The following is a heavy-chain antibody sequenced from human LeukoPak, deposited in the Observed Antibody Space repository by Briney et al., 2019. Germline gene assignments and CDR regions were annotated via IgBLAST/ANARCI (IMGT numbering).Heavy chain of an antibody. V-gene: IGHV4-39*01. D-gene: IGHD3-3*01. CDR3: ARSRITDFGSGHTVDY. J-gene: IGHJ4*02. Sequence: PSETLSLTCTVSGGSISSSSYYWGWIRQPPGKGLEWIGSIYYSGSTYYNPSLKSRVTISVDTSKNQFSLKLSSVTAADTAVYYCARSRITDFGSGHTVDYWGQGTLVTVSS. CDR1: GGSISSSSYY. CDR2: IYYSGST.